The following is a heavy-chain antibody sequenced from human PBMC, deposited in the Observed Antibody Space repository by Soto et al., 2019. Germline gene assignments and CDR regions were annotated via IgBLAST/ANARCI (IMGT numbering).Heavy chain of an antibody. V-gene: IGHV3-30-3*01. CDR2: ISFDGSKT. CDR1: GFTFSIYA. CDR3: ANLLNVAAAGTPHYYGVDV. Sequence: GGSLRLSCAASGFTFSIYAMSWVRQAPGKGLEWVAFISFDGSKTYYADSVKGRFTISRDNSRNTVYLQMNNLRPGDAAVYHCANLLNVAAAGTPHYYGVDVWGQGTTVTVAS. D-gene: IGHD6-13*01. J-gene: IGHJ6*02.